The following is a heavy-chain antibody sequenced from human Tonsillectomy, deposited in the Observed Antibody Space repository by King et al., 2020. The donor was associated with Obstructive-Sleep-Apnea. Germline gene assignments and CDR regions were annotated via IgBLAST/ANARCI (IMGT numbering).Heavy chain of an antibody. CDR2: IYHSGST. V-gene: IGHV4-59*02. J-gene: IGHJ4*01. CDR3: ELLRDFYFDH. CDR1: GGSVSRHY. Sequence: QLQESGPGLVKPSETLSLPCSVSGGSVSRHYLSWSRQPPGKGLEGIGYIYHSGSTTYNPSVQSRVTLSLHKSKNQFSLDLKSVTAADTAGYYFELLRDFYFDHWGHGVLVSVSS. D-gene: IGHD2/OR15-2a*01.